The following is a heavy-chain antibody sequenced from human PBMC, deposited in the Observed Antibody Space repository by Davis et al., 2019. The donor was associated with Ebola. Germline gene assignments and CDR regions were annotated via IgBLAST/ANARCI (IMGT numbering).Heavy chain of an antibody. CDR1: GFTFGIYW. Sequence: GESLKISCAASGFTFGIYWMHWVRQAPGKGLVWVSRINGDGSTTNYADSVKGRLTISRDNAKNTLYLQMNSLRAEDTAVYYCARGAPGIAVAPRGYWGQGTLVTVSS. V-gene: IGHV3-74*01. D-gene: IGHD6-19*01. CDR2: INGDGSTT. J-gene: IGHJ4*02. CDR3: ARGAPGIAVAPRGY.